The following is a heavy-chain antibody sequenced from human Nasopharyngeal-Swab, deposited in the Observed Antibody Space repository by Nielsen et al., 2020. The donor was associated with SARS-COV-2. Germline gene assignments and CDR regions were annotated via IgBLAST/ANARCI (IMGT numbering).Heavy chain of an antibody. D-gene: IGHD3-9*01. CDR3: AKEADDILTAYQGRTDAFDI. J-gene: IGHJ3*02. CDR2: ISYDGSSK. V-gene: IGHV3-30-3*01. Sequence: GGSLRLSCAASGFTFSSYAMHWVSQAPGKGLEWVGVISYDGSSKYYADSVKGRFTISRDNSKNTLYLQMNSLRAEDTAVYYCAKEADDILTAYQGRTDAFDIWGQGTMVTVSS. CDR1: GFTFSSYA.